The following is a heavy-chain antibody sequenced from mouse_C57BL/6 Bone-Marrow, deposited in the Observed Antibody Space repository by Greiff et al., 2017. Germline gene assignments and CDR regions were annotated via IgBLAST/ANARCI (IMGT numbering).Heavy chain of an antibody. D-gene: IGHD1-1*01. Sequence: VQLQQSGAELVKPGASVKLSCTASGFNFKDYYIHWVKQRPEQGLEWIGRIDPEDGETKYDPKFQDKATMTVATTSNTAYLQLSSLTSEDNAVYYYTRALIYYGTNYWGQGTTLTVSS. J-gene: IGHJ2*01. V-gene: IGHV14-2*01. CDR1: GFNFKDYY. CDR2: IDPEDGET. CDR3: TRALIYYGTNY.